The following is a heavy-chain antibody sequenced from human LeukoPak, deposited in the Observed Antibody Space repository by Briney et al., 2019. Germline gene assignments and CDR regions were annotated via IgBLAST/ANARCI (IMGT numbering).Heavy chain of an antibody. CDR2: MYPSGST. D-gene: IGHD6-19*01. J-gene: IGHJ5*02. V-gene: IGHV4-61*02. CDR3: ARAPVAGSSGPNWFDP. Sequence: SETLSLTCTVSGGSISSGGYYWSWIRQPAGKGLEWIGRMYPSGSTNYNPSLKSRVTMSVDTSKNQFSLKLTSVTAADTAVYYCARAPVAGSSGPNWFDPWGQGTLVTVSS. CDR1: GGSISSGGYY.